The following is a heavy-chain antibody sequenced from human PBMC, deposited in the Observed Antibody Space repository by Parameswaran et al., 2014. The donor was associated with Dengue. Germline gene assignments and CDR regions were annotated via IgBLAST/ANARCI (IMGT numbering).Heavy chain of an antibody. Sequence: QAGGSLRLSCAASGFTFSSYWMSWVRQAPGKGLEWVANIKQDGSEKYYVDSVKGRFTISRDNAKNSLYLQMNSLRAENTAVYYCARELGRRPYDFWSGYLTPYYYYGMDVWGQGTTVTVSS. D-gene: IGHD3-3*01. CDR1: GFTFSSYW. CDR3: ARELGRRPYDFWSGYLTPYYYYGMDV. V-gene: IGHV3-7*01. J-gene: IGHJ6*02. CDR2: IKQDGSEK.